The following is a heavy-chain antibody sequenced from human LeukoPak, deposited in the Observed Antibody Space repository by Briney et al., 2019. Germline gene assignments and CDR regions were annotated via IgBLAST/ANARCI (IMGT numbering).Heavy chain of an antibody. D-gene: IGHD3-10*01. CDR3: ARTETRAPHYYGSGIDY. CDR2: INPNSGGT. Sequence: ASVKVSCKASGYTFTGYYMHWVRQAPGQGLEWMGWINPNSGGTNCAQKFQGWVTMTRDTSISTAYMELSRLRSDDTAVYYCARTETRAPHYYGSGIDYWGQGTLVTVSS. CDR1: GYTFTGYY. J-gene: IGHJ4*02. V-gene: IGHV1-2*04.